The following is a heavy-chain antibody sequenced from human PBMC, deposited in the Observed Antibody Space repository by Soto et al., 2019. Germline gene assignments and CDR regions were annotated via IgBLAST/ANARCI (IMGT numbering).Heavy chain of an antibody. V-gene: IGHV4-59*08. J-gene: IGHJ5*02. CDR1: GFTFSSYA. CDR2: IYYSGST. D-gene: IGHD3-9*01. Sequence: PGGSLRLSCAASGFTFSSYAMSWVRQAPGKGLEWIGYIYYSGSTNYNPSLKSRVTISVDTSKNQFSLKLSSVTAADTAVYYCARQNQVDWANSNRLAPWGQGTLVTVSS. CDR3: ARQNQVDWANSNRLAP.